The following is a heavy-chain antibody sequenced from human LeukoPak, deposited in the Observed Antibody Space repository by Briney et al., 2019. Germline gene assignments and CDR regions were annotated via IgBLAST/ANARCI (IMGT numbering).Heavy chain of an antibody. V-gene: IGHV4-34*01. D-gene: IGHD3-10*01. Sequence: SETLSLTCAVYGGSFSGYYWSWIRQPPGKGLEWIGEINHSGSTNYNPSLKSRVTISVDTSKNQFSLKLSSVTAADTAVYYCARDRPGTMVRGVPEYYFDYWGQGTLVTVSS. CDR3: ARDRPGTMVRGVPEYYFDY. CDR1: GGSFSGYY. J-gene: IGHJ4*02. CDR2: INHSGST.